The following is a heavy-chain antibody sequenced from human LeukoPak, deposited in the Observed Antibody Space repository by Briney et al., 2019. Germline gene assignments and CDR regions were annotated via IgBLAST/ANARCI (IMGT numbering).Heavy chain of an antibody. V-gene: IGHV4-39*01. Sequence: TSETLSLTCTVSGGSITTGSHYWGWVRQPPGKGLEWIGSIYHSGTTYYKSTLKSRVSISIDTSRTQFSLTLSSVTAADTAVYYCARGTGNWGQGTLVTVSS. CDR2: IYHSGTT. D-gene: IGHD1-1*01. CDR3: ARGTGN. CDR1: GGSITTGSHY. J-gene: IGHJ4*02.